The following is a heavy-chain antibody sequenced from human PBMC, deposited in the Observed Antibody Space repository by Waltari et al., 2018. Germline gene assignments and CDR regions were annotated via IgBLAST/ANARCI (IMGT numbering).Heavy chain of an antibody. D-gene: IGHD3-9*01. V-gene: IGHV4-59*01. CDR1: GGSISNYY. CDR3: ARYFTGGYYFDS. Sequence: QVQLQESGPGLVKPSETLSLTCTVSGGSISNYYWSWIRQTPGKGLEWIGYIHSSGTTNYNPSLTSRVTMSVDTSKNDFSLKLRSVTAADTAVYYCARYFTGGYYFDSWGQGTLVTVSS. J-gene: IGHJ4*02. CDR2: IHSSGTT.